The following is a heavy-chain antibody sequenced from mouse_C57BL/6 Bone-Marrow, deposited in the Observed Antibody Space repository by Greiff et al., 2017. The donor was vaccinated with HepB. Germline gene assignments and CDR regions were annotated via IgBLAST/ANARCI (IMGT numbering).Heavy chain of an antibody. Sequence: VQLQQSGAELARPGASVKLSCKASGYTFTSYGISWVKQRTGQGLEWIGEIYPRSGNNYYNEKFKGKATLTADKSSSTAYMELRSLTSEDSAVYFCARDYYYGSSRAMDYWGQGTSVTVSS. D-gene: IGHD1-1*01. J-gene: IGHJ4*01. CDR1: GYTFTSYG. CDR3: ARDYYYGSSRAMDY. V-gene: IGHV1-81*01. CDR2: IYPRSGNN.